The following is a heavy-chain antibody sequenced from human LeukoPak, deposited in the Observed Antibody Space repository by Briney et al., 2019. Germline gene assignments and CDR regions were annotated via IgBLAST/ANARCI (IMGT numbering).Heavy chain of an antibody. J-gene: IGHJ4*02. V-gene: IGHV3-23*01. CDR3: AKRGYYYDSSGYYYFDY. Sequence: GRSLRLSCTASGFTFGDYALNWVRQAPGKGLEWVSTISGSGGSIYYADSVRGRFTISRDNSKNTLYLQMNSLRAEDTAVYYCAKRGYYYDSSGYYYFDYWGQGTLVTVSS. D-gene: IGHD3-22*01. CDR2: ISGSGGSI. CDR1: GFTFGDYA.